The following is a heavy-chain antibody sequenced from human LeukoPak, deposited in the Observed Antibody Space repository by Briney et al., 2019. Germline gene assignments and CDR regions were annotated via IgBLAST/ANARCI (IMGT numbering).Heavy chain of an antibody. J-gene: IGHJ4*02. CDR1: VFIFSSYE. CDR2: ISSSGSTI. V-gene: IGHV3-48*03. D-gene: IGHD4-17*01. Sequence: AGSLTLSCVASVFIFSSYEMNWVRQAPGKGLEWVSYISSSGSTIYYADSVKGRFSISRDNDKNSLYLQMNSLRAEDTAVYYCARGDYGDYGDYFDYWGQGTLVTVSS. CDR3: ARGDYGDYGDYFDY.